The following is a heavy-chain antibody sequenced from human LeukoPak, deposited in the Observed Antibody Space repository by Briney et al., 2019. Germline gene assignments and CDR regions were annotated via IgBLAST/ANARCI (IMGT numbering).Heavy chain of an antibody. D-gene: IGHD2-2*02. CDR3: ARDWYCSSSICYTDRNWLDP. Sequence: GGSLRLSCAASGFTFSDYYMSYIRQAPGKGLEWVSYISTTSTYTDYADSVRGRFTISRDNAKNLLYLQMNSLRPEDTAVYYCARDWYCSSSICYTDRNWLDPWGQGSLVTVSS. CDR1: GFTFSDYY. CDR2: ISTTSTYT. J-gene: IGHJ5*02. V-gene: IGHV3-11*05.